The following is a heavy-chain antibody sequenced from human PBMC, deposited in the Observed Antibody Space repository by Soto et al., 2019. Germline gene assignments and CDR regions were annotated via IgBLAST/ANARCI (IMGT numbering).Heavy chain of an antibody. J-gene: IGHJ4*02. D-gene: IGHD7-27*01. CDR2: IYYSGST. CDR3: ARRWGYSFDY. Sequence: QLQLQESGPGLVKPSETLSLTCTVSGGSISSYYWGWIRRPPGKGLEWIGSIYYSGSTYYNPSLXSXVXIXXDTSKNQCSLQLSSVTAADTAVYYCARRWGYSFDYWGQGTLVTVSS. V-gene: IGHV4-39*01. CDR1: GGSISSYY.